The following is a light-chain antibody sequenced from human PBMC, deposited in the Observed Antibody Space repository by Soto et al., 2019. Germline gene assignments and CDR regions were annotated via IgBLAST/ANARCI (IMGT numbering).Light chain of an antibody. Sequence: QSVLTQPPTVSGAPGQRVTISCTGSSANIGAGYDVHWYQQLPGTAPKLLIYGNNNRPSGVPDRFSGSKPGTSASLAITGLRGEDEADYYCQSYDSSLRGGVFGGGAKRTVL. CDR3: QSYDSSLRGGV. J-gene: IGLJ3*02. CDR2: GNN. V-gene: IGLV1-40*01. CDR1: SANIGAGYD.